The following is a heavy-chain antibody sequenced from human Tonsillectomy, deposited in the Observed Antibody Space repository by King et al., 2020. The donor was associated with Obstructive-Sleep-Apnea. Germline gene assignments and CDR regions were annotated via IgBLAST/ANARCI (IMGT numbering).Heavy chain of an antibody. Sequence: VQLVESGGGLVQPGGSLRLSCAASGFTFSSYAMGWVRQAPGKGLEWVSAISGSGGSTYYADSVKGRFTISRDNSKNTLYLQMNSLRAEDTAVYYCAKDIVRYCSGGSCYSYYFDYWGQGTLVTVSS. D-gene: IGHD2-15*01. CDR2: ISGSGGST. CDR3: AKDIVRYCSGGSCYSYYFDY. V-gene: IGHV3-23*04. J-gene: IGHJ4*02. CDR1: GFTFSSYA.